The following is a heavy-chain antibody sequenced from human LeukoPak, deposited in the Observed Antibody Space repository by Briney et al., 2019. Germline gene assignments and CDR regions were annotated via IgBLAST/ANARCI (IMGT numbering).Heavy chain of an antibody. CDR2: ISSSGSTI. V-gene: IGHV3-48*03. D-gene: IGHD4-17*01. CDR1: GFTFSSYE. Sequence: GGSLRLSCAASGFTFSSYEMNWVRQAPGKGLEWVSYISSSGSTIYYADSVKGRFTISRDNAKNSLYLQMNSLRAEDTAVYYCARLRGVNGDYAWGQGHLVTVSS. J-gene: IGHJ4*02. CDR3: ARLRGVNGDYA.